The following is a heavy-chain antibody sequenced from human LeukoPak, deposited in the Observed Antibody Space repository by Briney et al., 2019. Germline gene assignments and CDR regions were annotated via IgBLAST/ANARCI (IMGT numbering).Heavy chain of an antibody. V-gene: IGHV3-23*01. CDR2: ISERGGST. CDR1: GISLSNYA. D-gene: IGHD3-10*01. Sequence: GGPLRLSCVVSGISLSNYAMSWVRQAPGKGLEWVSYISERGGSTTYADSVKGRFTISRDNFLNTLYLQMSSLRAEDTAVYFCAKRGVVIRGILVIGYHQEAYHYDYWGQGVLVTVSS. J-gene: IGHJ4*02. CDR3: AKRGVVIRGILVIGYHQEAYHYDY.